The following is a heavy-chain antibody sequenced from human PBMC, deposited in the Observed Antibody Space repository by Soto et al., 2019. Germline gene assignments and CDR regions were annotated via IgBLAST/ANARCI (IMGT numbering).Heavy chain of an antibody. J-gene: IGHJ6*03. CDR1: GFTFSDSA. V-gene: IGHV3-23*01. Sequence: EVQLLESGGGLAQPGGSLRLSCAASGFTFSDSALSWVRQAKGKALEWVSSVTVSGDTSYYADSVEGRFTISRDNSKNTLYLQMNSLRAEDTAVYYCAKHGCSYPACYPYYYYVDVWGKGATVTVSS. D-gene: IGHD2-15*01. CDR3: AKHGCSYPACYPYYYYVDV. CDR2: VTVSGDTS.